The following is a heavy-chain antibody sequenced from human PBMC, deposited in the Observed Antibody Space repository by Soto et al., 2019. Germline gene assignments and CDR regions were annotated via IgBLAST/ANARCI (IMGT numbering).Heavy chain of an antibody. V-gene: IGHV4-59*01. Sequence: SETLSLTCTVSGGSISSFHWSWIRQPPGKGLEWIGFISNSGSTNYNPSLKSRVTISLDTSKNQFSLKLSSVSAADTAVYYCARGVVGASTGFQHWGQGTLVTVSS. CDR2: ISNSGST. CDR3: ARGVVGASTGFQH. CDR1: GGSISSFH. J-gene: IGHJ1*01. D-gene: IGHD1-26*01.